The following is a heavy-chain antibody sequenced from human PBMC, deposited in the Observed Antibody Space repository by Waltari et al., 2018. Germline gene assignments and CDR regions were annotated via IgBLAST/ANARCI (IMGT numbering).Heavy chain of an antibody. V-gene: IGHV1-69*08. CDR1: GGTFSSYA. CDR2: IIPIFGTA. D-gene: IGHD5-12*01. CDR3: ARDGYNKGIYYYYGMDV. Sequence: QVQLVQSGAEVKKPGASVKVSCKASGGTFSSYAISWVRQARGQGLEGMGRIIPIFGTAIYAQKFQGRVTITADKSTSTAYMELSSLRSEDTAVYYCARDGYNKGIYYYYGMDVWGQGTTVTVSS. J-gene: IGHJ6*02.